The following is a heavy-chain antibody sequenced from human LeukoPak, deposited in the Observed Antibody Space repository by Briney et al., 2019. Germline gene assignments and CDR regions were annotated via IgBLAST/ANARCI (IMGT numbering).Heavy chain of an antibody. CDR3: ARGNYFDY. J-gene: IGHJ4*02. CDR2: IKQDGSEK. CDR1: GFTFSRHW. V-gene: IGHV3-7*01. Sequence: GGSLRLSCAASGFTFSRHWMSWVRQAPGKGLEWVANIKQDGSEKYYVDSVKGRFTISRDNAKNSLYLQMNSMRAEDTAVYYCARGNYFDYWGQGTLVTVSS.